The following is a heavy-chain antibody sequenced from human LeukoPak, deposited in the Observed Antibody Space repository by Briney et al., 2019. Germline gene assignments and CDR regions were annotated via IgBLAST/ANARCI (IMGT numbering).Heavy chain of an antibody. D-gene: IGHD2-15*01. Sequence: SETLSLTCTVSGGSISSGDYYWSWIRQPPGKGLEYIGYIYYSGSTYYNPSLKSRITISLDTSKNQFSLKLSSVTPADTAVYYCARDRRDQSGWYYIPGGSWGQGTLVAVSS. CDR1: GGSISSGDYY. V-gene: IGHV4-30-4*08. CDR2: IYYSGST. J-gene: IGHJ5*02. CDR3: ARDRRDQSGWYYIPGGS.